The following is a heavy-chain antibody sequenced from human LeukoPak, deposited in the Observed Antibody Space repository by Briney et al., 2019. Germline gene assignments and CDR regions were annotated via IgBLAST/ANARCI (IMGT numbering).Heavy chain of an antibody. D-gene: IGHD1-7*01. J-gene: IGHJ5*02. CDR2: ISSSGSTI. CDR3: ARLLNYPHA. CDR1: GFTFSVYN. V-gene: IGHV3-11*01. Sequence: GGSLRLSCEVSGFTFSVYNMDWIRQAPRKWLEWVSYISSSGSTIYYADSVKGRFTISRDNAKNSLYLQMNSLRAEDTAVYYCARLLNYPHAWGQGTLVTVSS.